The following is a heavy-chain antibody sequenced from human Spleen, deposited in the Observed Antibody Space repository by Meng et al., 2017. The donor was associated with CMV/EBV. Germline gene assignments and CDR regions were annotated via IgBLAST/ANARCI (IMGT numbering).Heavy chain of an antibody. Sequence: ASGFTLSTYGIHWVRQAPGKGLEWVSTFSSGGTAYFADSVKGRFTVSRDNSKNTLYLQINYVRVEDAAVYYCARHVAPAALFWFDPWGPGTLVTVSS. D-gene: IGHD2-15*01. J-gene: IGHJ5*02. CDR1: GFTLSTYG. CDR3: ARHVAPAALFWFDP. CDR2: FSSGGTA. V-gene: IGHV3-NL1*01.